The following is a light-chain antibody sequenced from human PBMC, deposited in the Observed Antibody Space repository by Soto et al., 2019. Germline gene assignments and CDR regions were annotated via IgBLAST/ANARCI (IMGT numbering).Light chain of an antibody. CDR2: GAS. Sequence: EIVLTQSPGTLSLSPGERATLSCRANQSVSSSYLAWYQQKPGQAPRLLIYGASSRATGIPDRFSGSGSGTDFTLTISRLEPEDFAVYYCQQYSSSPPLTFGGGTKVEIK. J-gene: IGKJ4*01. V-gene: IGKV3-20*01. CDR3: QQYSSSPPLT. CDR1: QSVSSSY.